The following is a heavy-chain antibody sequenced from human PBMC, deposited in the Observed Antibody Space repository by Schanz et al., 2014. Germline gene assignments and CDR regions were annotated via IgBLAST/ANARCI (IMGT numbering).Heavy chain of an antibody. V-gene: IGHV3-53*01. D-gene: IGHD2-8*01. J-gene: IGHJ6*03. CDR2: IYSSGST. CDR1: GFTVSNSY. CDR3: VRDRGFCANDICWLRYYMDV. Sequence: DVQLVDSGGGLVQPGGSLRLSCAASGFTVSNSYIHWVRQAPGKGLEWVSTIYSSGSTYYADSVRGRFTISRDNSMNTVYLQMNSLRADDTAVYYCVRDRGFCANDICWLRYYMDVWGNGTTVTVSS.